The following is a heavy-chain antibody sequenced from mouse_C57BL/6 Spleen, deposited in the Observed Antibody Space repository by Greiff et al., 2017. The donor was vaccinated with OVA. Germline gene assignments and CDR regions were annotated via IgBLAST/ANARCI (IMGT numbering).Heavy chain of an antibody. CDR2: IYPRDGST. V-gene: IGHV1-85*01. Sequence: LMESGPELVKPGASVKLSCQASGYTFTSYAINWVKQRPGQGLEWIGWIYPRDGSTKYNEKFKGKATLTVDTSSSTAYMELHSLTSEDSAVYFCARCGSSWNYYAMDYWGQGTSVTVSS. CDR1: GYTFTSYA. J-gene: IGHJ4*01. D-gene: IGHD1-1*01. CDR3: ARCGSSWNYYAMDY.